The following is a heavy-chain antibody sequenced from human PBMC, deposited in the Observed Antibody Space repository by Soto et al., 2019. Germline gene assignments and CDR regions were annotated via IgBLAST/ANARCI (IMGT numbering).Heavy chain of an antibody. CDR3: ARHPERIAQIGWFDP. V-gene: IGHV3-48*01. Sequence: GGSLRLSCAASGFTFSSYSMNWVRQAPGKGLEWVSYISSSSSTIYYADSVKGRFTISRDNAKNSLYLQMNSLRAEDTAVYYCARHPERIAQIGWFDPWGKGTLVTVCS. J-gene: IGHJ5*02. CDR1: GFTFSSYS. CDR2: ISSSSSTI. D-gene: IGHD6-13*01.